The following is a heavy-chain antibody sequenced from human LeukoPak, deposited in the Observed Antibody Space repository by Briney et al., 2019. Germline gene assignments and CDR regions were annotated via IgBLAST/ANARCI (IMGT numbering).Heavy chain of an antibody. CDR2: INWNSDNI. CDR3: AKDLQHGSGTYGAFDI. V-gene: IGHV3-9*01. J-gene: IGHJ3*02. Sequence: PGRSLRLSCAASGFTFDDYAMHWVRQAPGEGLEWVAGINWNSDNIDYAASVKGRFTISRDNAKNSLYLQMNSLRAEDTALYYCAKDLQHGSGTYGAFDIWGQGTMVTVSS. D-gene: IGHD3-10*01. CDR1: GFTFDDYA.